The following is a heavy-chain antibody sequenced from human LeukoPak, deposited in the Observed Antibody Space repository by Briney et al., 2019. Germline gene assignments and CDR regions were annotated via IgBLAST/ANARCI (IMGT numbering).Heavy chain of an antibody. Sequence: SETLSLTCTVSGGSISSGSYYWSWIRQPAGKGLEWIGRIYTSGSTNYNPSLKSRVTISVDTSKNQFSLKLSSVTAADTAVYYCARESPSSVWSSFDYWGQGTLVTVSS. D-gene: IGHD1-26*01. CDR1: GGSISSGSYY. J-gene: IGHJ4*02. CDR2: IYTSGST. CDR3: ARESPSSVWSSFDY. V-gene: IGHV4-61*02.